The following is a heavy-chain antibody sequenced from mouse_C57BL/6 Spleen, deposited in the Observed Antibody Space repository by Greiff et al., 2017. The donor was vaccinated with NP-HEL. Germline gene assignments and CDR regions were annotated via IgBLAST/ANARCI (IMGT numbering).Heavy chain of an antibody. Sequence: QVQLQQSGAELVKPGASVKLSCTASGFNIKDYYMHWVKQRPGQGLEWIGKIGPGSGSTYYNEKFKGKATLTADKSSSTAYMQLSSLTSEDSAVYFCARRDGSSYFDYWGQGTTLTVSS. D-gene: IGHD1-1*01. CDR3: ARRDGSSYFDY. CDR1: GFNIKDYY. J-gene: IGHJ2*01. CDR2: IGPGSGST. V-gene: IGHV1-77*01.